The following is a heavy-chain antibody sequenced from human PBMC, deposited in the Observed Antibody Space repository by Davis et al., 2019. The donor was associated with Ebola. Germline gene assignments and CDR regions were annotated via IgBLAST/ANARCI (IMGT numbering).Heavy chain of an antibody. D-gene: IGHD1-26*01. CDR1: GFSFSYYA. Sequence: GESLKISCAASGFSFSYYAMTWVRQAPGKGLDWVSYVSASGDITYYADSVKGRFTISRDDSRSTVYLQMSSLTVEDTALYYCAKDRRGSYAFDIWGQGTMVTVSS. CDR3: AKDRRGSYAFDI. V-gene: IGHV3-23*01. J-gene: IGHJ3*02. CDR2: VSASGDIT.